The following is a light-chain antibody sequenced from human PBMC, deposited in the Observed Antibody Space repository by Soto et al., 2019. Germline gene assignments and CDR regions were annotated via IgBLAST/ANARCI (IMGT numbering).Light chain of an antibody. V-gene: IGLV1-44*01. CDR1: SSNIGDNT. Sequence: QAVVTQPPSASGTPGQSVTISCSGSSSNIGDNTVNWYQQLPGTAPKLRMYSNDQRWSGVPDRFSGSKSGTSASLAISGLQSEDEADYYCAVWDDSLDGVVFGGGTKLTVL. J-gene: IGLJ2*01. CDR3: AVWDDSLDGVV. CDR2: SND.